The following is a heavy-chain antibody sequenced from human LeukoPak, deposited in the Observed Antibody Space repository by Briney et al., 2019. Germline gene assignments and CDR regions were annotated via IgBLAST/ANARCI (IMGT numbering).Heavy chain of an antibody. J-gene: IGHJ4*02. D-gene: IGHD4-23*01. CDR2: LSESGGLA. Sequence: PGGSLRLSCAASGFTFSIYAMAWVRQAPGKGLEWVSTLSESGGLAYYADSVKGRFTISRDNSKNTLYLQVNSLRAEDTAVYYCAKEGRPNSGGGCFDYWGQGTLVTVSP. CDR1: GFTFSIYA. V-gene: IGHV3-23*01. CDR3: AKEGRPNSGGGCFDY.